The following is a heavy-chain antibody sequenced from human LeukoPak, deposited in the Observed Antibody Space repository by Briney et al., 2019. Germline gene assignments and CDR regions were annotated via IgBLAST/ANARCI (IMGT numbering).Heavy chain of an antibody. J-gene: IGHJ4*02. CDR2: IYYSGST. CDR1: GGSLSSGDYY. CDR3: AREDYGDYGRFVDY. V-gene: IGHV4-30-4*01. D-gene: IGHD4-17*01. Sequence: SQTLSLTCTVSGGSLSSGDYYWSWIRQPPGKGLGWIGYIYYSGSTYYNPSLKSRVTISVDTSKNQFSLKLSSVTAADTAVYYCAREDYGDYGRFVDYWGQGTLVTVSS.